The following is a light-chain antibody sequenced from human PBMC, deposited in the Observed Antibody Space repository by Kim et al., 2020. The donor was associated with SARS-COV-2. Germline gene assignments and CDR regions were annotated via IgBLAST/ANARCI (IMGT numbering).Light chain of an antibody. CDR2: SEN. CDR1: NFGSYY. CDR3: NSRDSSGAWV. Sequence: SSELTQDPTVSVALGQTVRITCQGDNFGSYYASWYQQKPGQAPVLVIYSENKRPSGIPDRFSGSTSGNTASLTITGAQAGDEADYYCNSRDSSGAWVFGGGTKLTVL. J-gene: IGLJ3*02. V-gene: IGLV3-19*01.